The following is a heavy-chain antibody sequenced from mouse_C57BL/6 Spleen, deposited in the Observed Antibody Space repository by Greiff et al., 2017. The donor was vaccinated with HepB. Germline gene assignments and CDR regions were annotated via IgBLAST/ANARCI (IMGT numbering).Heavy chain of an antibody. J-gene: IGHJ2*01. CDR2: FYPGSGSI. D-gene: IGHD2-5*01. CDR3: ARHEYAYYSNLPYFDY. V-gene: IGHV1-62-2*01. CDR1: GYTFTEYT. Sequence: QVQLKESGAELVKPGASVKLSCKASGYTFTEYTIHWVKQRSGQGLEWIGWFYPGSGSIKYNEKFKDKATLTADKSSSTVYMELSILTSEDSAVYFCARHEYAYYSNLPYFDYWGQGTTLTVSS.